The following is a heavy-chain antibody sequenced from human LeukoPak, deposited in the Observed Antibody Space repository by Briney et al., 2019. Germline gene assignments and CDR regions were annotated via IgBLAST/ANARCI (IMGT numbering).Heavy chain of an antibody. CDR3: ASQIIVVVPAALRRRPEDYYYGMDV. Sequence: ASVKVSCKASGGTFSSYAISWVRQAPGRGLEWMGRIIPIFGIANYAQKFQGRVTITADKSTSTAYMELSSLRSEDTAVYYCASQIIVVVPAALRRRPEDYYYGMDVWGQGTTVTVSS. V-gene: IGHV1-69*04. CDR1: GGTFSSYA. D-gene: IGHD2-2*01. J-gene: IGHJ6*02. CDR2: IIPIFGIA.